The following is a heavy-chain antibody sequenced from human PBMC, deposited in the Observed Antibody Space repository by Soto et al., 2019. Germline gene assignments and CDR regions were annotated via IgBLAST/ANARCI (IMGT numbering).Heavy chain of an antibody. J-gene: IGHJ6*02. CDR3: ALWGFRDGNNSKYNYSGMDV. V-gene: IGHV1-69*01. D-gene: IGHD1-1*01. Sequence: VQLVQSGAEVKQPGSSVKLSCKASGGTFNRYTISWLRQAPGQGLEWMGGIIPIFGTANYAQKFQGRVAIIADESTSAAYMELRSLRSEDTAVYYCALWGFRDGNNSKYNYSGMDVWGQGTTVTVSS. CDR1: GGTFNRYT. CDR2: IIPIFGTA.